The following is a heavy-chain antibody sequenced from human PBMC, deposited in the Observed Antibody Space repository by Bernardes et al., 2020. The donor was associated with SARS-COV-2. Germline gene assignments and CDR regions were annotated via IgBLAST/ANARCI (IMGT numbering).Heavy chain of an antibody. Sequence: GSLRLSCSASGFTFTKYDMIWVRQAPGKGLEWVSGISGIGNTTYYADSVKGRFTISRDNSKNTLFLQMDSLRAEDTAVYYCAKDDDRPLFGAPGFDSWGQGTLVTVSS. CDR1: GFTFTKYD. D-gene: IGHD3-3*01. CDR3: AKDDDRPLFGAPGFDS. J-gene: IGHJ4*02. V-gene: IGHV3-23*01. CDR2: ISGIGNTT.